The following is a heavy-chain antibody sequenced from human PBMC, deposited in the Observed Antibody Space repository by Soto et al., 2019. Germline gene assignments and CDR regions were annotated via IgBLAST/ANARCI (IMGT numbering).Heavy chain of an antibody. CDR2: VNNDGTDT. D-gene: IGHD3-10*01. J-gene: IGHJ6*02. V-gene: IGHV3-74*01. Sequence: EVQLVESGGGLVQPGGSLRLSCAASGFTFSNYWLYWVRQAPGKGLVWVSRVNNDGTDTSHADSVKGRFTISRDNAENTLYLQMNSLRAEYTAVYYCARGGVQHALDVGGQWSTVTVSS. CDR1: GFTFSNYW. CDR3: ARGGVQHALDV.